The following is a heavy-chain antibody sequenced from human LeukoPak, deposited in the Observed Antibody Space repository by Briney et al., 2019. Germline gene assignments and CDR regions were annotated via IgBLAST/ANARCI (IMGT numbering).Heavy chain of an antibody. Sequence: ASVKVSCKASGYTFTSYYMHWVRQAPGQGLEWMGIINPSGGSTSYAQKFQGRVTMTRDTSTSTVYMELSSLRSEDTAVYYCARDGTSSGWTQPADAFDIWGQGTMVTVSS. D-gene: IGHD6-19*01. CDR3: ARDGTSSGWTQPADAFDI. CDR1: GYTFTSYY. CDR2: INPSGGST. J-gene: IGHJ3*02. V-gene: IGHV1-46*01.